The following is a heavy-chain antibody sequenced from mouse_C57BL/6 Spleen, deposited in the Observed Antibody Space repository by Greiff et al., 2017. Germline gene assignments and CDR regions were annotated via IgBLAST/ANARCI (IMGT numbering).Heavy chain of an antibody. V-gene: IGHV10-1*01. Sequence: EVKLMESGGGLVQPKGSLKLSCAASGFSFNTYAMNWVRQAPGKGLEWVARIRSKSNNYATYYADSVKDRFTISRDDSESMLYLQINNLKTEDTAMYYCVERYYGRSGYFDVWGTGTTVTVSS. CDR3: VERYYGRSGYFDV. CDR1: GFSFNTYA. J-gene: IGHJ1*03. D-gene: IGHD1-1*01. CDR2: IRSKSNNYAT.